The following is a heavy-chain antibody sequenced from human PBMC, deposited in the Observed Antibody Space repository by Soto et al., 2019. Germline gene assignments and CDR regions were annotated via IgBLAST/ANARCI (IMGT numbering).Heavy chain of an antibody. J-gene: IGHJ6*02. CDR1: GFTFRSLW. V-gene: IGHV3-74*01. CDR2: IKFDGSTT. Sequence: GGSLRLSFLAPGFTFRSLWVHWGRQAPRKGLVWVSRIKFDGSTTSYADSVKGRFTISRDNAKNTVYLQMNSLGGEDTGVYYCARGIRNYYGVDVWGQGTTVTVSS. D-gene: IGHD5-18*01. CDR3: ARGIRNYYGVDV.